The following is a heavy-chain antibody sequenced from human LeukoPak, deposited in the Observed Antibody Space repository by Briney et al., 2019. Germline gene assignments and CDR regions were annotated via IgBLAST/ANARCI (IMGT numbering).Heavy chain of an antibody. V-gene: IGHV4-39*07. CDR3: AREGRYCTSMNCYKNGFDI. Sequence: SETLSVTCTVSGGSFSSNDYYWAWIRQPPGKGLECIGGIQYSGSTYYNPSLKSRVTISIDTSKNQVSLNLISVTAADTAVYYCAREGRYCTSMNCYKNGFDIWGQGTMVTVSS. CDR1: GGSFSSNDYY. J-gene: IGHJ3*02. CDR2: IQYSGST. D-gene: IGHD2-2*02.